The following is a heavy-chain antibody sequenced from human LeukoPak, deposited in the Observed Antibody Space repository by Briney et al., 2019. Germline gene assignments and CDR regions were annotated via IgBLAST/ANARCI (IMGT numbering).Heavy chain of an antibody. V-gene: IGHV4-61*05. CDR1: GGSISSSSYY. Sequence: SETLSLTCTVSGGSISSSSYYWSWIRQPPGKGLEWIGYIYYSGSTNYNPSLKSRVTISVDTSKNQFSLKLSSVTAADTAVYYCARGRRKAARPDGMDVWGQGTTVTVSS. J-gene: IGHJ6*02. D-gene: IGHD6-6*01. CDR3: ARGRRKAARPDGMDV. CDR2: IYYSGST.